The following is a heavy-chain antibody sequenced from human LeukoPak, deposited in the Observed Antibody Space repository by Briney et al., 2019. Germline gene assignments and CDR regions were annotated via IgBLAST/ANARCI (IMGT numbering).Heavy chain of an antibody. CDR1: GYTFTSYG. CDR3: ARPGSPAAGASDFHH. CDR2: INPSSGST. D-gene: IGHD6-13*01. J-gene: IGHJ1*01. Sequence: ASVTVSCKASGYTFTSYGISWVRQAPGQGLEWMGLINPSSGSTNYAQKFLGRVTMTRDTSTSTVHMDLSSLRSEDTAVYYCARPGSPAAGASDFHHWGQGTLVTVSS. V-gene: IGHV1-46*01.